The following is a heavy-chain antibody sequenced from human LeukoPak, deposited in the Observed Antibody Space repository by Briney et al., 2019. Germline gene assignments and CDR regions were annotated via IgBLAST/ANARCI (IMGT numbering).Heavy chain of an antibody. D-gene: IGHD2-15*01. J-gene: IGHJ4*02. V-gene: IGHV5-51*01. CDR1: GYRFTSYW. Sequence: GESLKISFKGSGYRFTSYWIGWVRQMPGKGLEWMGIIYPGHSDTRYSPSFQGQVTISADKSISTAYLRWSSLKASDTAMYYCARALDIVVVVAVTDTHFDYWGQGTLVTVSS. CDR2: IYPGHSDT. CDR3: ARALDIVVVVAVTDTHFDY.